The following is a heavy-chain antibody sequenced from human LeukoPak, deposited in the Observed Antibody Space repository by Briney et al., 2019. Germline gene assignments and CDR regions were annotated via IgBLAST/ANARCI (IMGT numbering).Heavy chain of an antibody. J-gene: IGHJ3*02. V-gene: IGHV4-59*01. CDR2: IYYSGST. CDR1: SASISSYY. CDR3: AALRFSQSTFDI. Sequence: SETLSLTCTVSSASISSYYWSWIRQPPGKGLEWIGYIYYSGSTNYNPSLKSRVTISVDTSKNQFSLKLTSVTAADTAVYFCAALRFSQSTFDIWGQGTWVTVSS. D-gene: IGHD5-12*01.